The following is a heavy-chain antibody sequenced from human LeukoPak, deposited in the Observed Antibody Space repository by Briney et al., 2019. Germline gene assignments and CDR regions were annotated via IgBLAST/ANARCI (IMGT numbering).Heavy chain of an antibody. V-gene: IGHV4-38-2*01. J-gene: IGHJ6*03. Sequence: SETLSLTCAVSGYSISSGYYWGRIRQPPGKGLEWIGSIYHSGSTYYNPSLKSRVTISVDTSKNQFSLKLSSVTAADTAVYYCARLYINYYMDVWGKGTTVTVSS. CDR2: IYHSGST. D-gene: IGHD1-14*01. CDR1: GYSISSGYY. CDR3: ARLYINYYMDV.